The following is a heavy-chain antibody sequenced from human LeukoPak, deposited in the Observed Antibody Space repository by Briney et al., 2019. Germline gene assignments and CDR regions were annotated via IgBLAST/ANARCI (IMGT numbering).Heavy chain of an antibody. CDR1: GYTFGGYG. CDR2: IRVYNGNP. Sequence: ASVKVSCKASGYTFGGYGINWVRQAPGQGLEWMGWIRVYNGNPNYAQRFQGRVTMTTDTSTSTAYMELRSLRSDDTAVYYCARDLDGSGSYYTDYWGQGTLVTVSS. J-gene: IGHJ4*02. V-gene: IGHV1-18*01. CDR3: ARDLDGSGSYYTDY. D-gene: IGHD3-10*01.